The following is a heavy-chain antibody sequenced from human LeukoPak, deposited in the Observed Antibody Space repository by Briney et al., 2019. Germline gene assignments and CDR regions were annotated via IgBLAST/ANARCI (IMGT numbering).Heavy chain of an antibody. D-gene: IGHD3-10*01. V-gene: IGHV4-4*07. CDR3: ARQTSSGGFDY. J-gene: IGHJ4*02. Sequence: PSETLSLTCTVSGASINSYYWSWIRQPAGKGLEWIGRIYTSGRTNYNPSLKSQLTMSEDTSKNQFSLKVSSAAAADTAVYYCARQTSSGGFDYWGQGTLVTVSS. CDR2: IYTSGRT. CDR1: GASINSYY.